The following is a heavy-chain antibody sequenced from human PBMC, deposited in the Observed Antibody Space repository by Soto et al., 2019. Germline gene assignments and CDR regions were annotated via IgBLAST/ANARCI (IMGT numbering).Heavy chain of an antibody. CDR1: GGTFSSYA. J-gene: IGHJ5*02. CDR3: ARDGRRGVAMVNWFDP. D-gene: IGHD5-18*01. CDR2: SIPIFGTA. V-gene: IGHV1-69*06. Sequence: QVQLVQSGAEVKKPGSSVKVSCKASGGTFSSYAISWVRQAPGQGLEWMGGSIPIFGTANYAQKFQGRVTITADKSTSTAYMELSSLRSEDTAVYYCARDGRRGVAMVNWFDPWGQGTLVTVSS.